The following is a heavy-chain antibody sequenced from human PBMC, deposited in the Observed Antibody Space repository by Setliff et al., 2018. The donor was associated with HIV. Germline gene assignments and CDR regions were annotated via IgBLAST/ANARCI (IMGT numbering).Heavy chain of an antibody. V-gene: IGHV4-4*07. CDR3: ARDVLKSNYLGYYYYLDV. CDR2: LHASGNT. J-gene: IGHJ6*03. Sequence: SETLSLTCSVSGDSTSNSYWSGIRQPAGKGLEWIGRLHASGNTNYNPSLQSRVTMSIDTSKNQLSLRLTSVTAADTAVYYCARDVLKSNYLGYYYYLDVWGKGTTVTVSS. CDR1: GDSTSNSY. D-gene: IGHD3-9*01.